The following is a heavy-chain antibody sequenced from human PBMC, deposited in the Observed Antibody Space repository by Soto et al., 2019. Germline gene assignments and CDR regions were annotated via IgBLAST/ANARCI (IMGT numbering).Heavy chain of an antibody. D-gene: IGHD2-2*01. CDR3: ARGSSPEGPVQMTFDY. CDR2: IYFSGTT. J-gene: IGHJ4*01. CDR1: GGSVTVDNFY. V-gene: IGHV4-31*03. Sequence: QVQLLESGPGLVKPSETLSVTCSVSGGSVTVDNFYWTWIRLHPEKGLEWIGYIYFSGTTYYTPSLKSRATISADTSKNVFSLILRSVTSADTAVYYCARGSSPEGPVQMTFDYWGQGIQVTVSS.